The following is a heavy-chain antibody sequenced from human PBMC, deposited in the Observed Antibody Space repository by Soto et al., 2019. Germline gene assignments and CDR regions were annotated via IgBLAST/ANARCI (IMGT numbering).Heavy chain of an antibody. J-gene: IGHJ3*02. CDR1: GGSISSYD. CDR3: ARGVRITIFSARALDI. Sequence: QVQLQESGPGLVKPSETLSLTCTVSGGSISSYDWSWIRKPPGKGLEWIGYIYYSGSTNYNHSLKRRATQSVDTSEHQFSLTQSSVCAADTGVYYFARGVRITIFSARALDIWGQGTMVTVSS. CDR2: IYYSGST. D-gene: IGHD3-9*01. V-gene: IGHV4-59*01.